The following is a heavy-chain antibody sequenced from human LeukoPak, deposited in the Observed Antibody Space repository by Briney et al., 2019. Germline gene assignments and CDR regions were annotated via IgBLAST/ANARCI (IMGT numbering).Heavy chain of an antibody. J-gene: IGHJ4*02. Sequence: SVKVSCKASGGTFSSYAISWVRQAPGQGLEWMGGIIPIFGTANYAQKFQGRVTITTDESTSTAYMELSSLRSEDTAVYYCAKCSSEWHGHDFDYWGQGTLVTVSS. D-gene: IGHD6-19*01. CDR2: IIPIFGTA. V-gene: IGHV1-69*05. CDR3: AKCSSEWHGHDFDY. CDR1: GGTFSSYA.